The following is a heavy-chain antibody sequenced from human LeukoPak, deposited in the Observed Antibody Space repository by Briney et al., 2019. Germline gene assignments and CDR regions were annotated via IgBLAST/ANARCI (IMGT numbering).Heavy chain of an antibody. CDR2: ISAYNGNT. V-gene: IGHV1-18*01. Sequence: ASVKVSCKASGYTFTSYGISWVRQAPGQGLEWMGWISAYNGNTNYAQKLQGRVTMTTDTSTSTAYVELRSLRSDDTAVYYCARGVKTAYYDSSGYSPGGYWGQGTLVTVSS. J-gene: IGHJ4*02. CDR3: ARGVKTAYYDSSGYSPGGY. CDR1: GYTFTSYG. D-gene: IGHD3-22*01.